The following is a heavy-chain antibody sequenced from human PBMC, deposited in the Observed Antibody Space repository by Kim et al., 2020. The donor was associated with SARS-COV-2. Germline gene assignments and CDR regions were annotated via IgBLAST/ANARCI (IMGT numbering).Heavy chain of an antibody. D-gene: IGHD5-18*01. J-gene: IGHJ6*02. V-gene: IGHV1-69*04. CDR1: GGTFSSYA. Sequence: SVKVSCKASGGTFSSYAISWVRQAPGQGLEWMGRIIPILGIANYAQKFQGRVTITADKSTSTAYMELSSLRSEDTAVYYCARVEGYSYGYFRMDVWGQGTTVTVSS. CDR2: IIPILGIA. CDR3: ARVEGYSYGYFRMDV.